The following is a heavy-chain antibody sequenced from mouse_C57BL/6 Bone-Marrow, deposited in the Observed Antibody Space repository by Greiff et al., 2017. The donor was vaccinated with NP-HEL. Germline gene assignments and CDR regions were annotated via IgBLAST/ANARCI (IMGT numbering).Heavy chain of an antibody. CDR2: IWRGGST. Sequence: VKLMESGPGLVQPSQSLSITCTVSGFSLTSYGVHWVRQSPGKGLEWLGVIWRGGSTDYNAAFISRLSISKDNSKSQVFFKMNSLQADDTAIYYCAGLFSFAYWGQGTLVTVSA. D-gene: IGHD6-1*01. V-gene: IGHV2-2*01. CDR1: GFSLTSYG. CDR3: AGLFSFAY. J-gene: IGHJ3*01.